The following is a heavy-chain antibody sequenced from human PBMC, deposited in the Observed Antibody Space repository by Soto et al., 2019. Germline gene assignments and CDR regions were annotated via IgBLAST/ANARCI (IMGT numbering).Heavy chain of an antibody. Sequence: LSLTCTVSGGSISSGDYYWSWIRQPPGKGLEWIGYIYYSGSTYYNPSLKSRVTISVDTSKNQFSLKLSSVTAADTAVYYCARGAGQVPAGNWFDPWGQGTLVTVSS. V-gene: IGHV4-30-4*01. J-gene: IGHJ5*02. D-gene: IGHD2-2*01. CDR1: GGSISSGDYY. CDR2: IYYSGST. CDR3: ARGAGQVPAGNWFDP.